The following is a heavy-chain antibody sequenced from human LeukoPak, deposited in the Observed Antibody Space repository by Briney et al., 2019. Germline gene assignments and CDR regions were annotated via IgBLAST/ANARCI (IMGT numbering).Heavy chain of an antibody. CDR3: ARDQHSRYGGYDADY. CDR2: INPTSGGT. J-gene: IGHJ4*02. V-gene: IGHV1-2*02. CDR1: GYTFTGYY. D-gene: IGHD5-12*01. Sequence: ASVKVSCKASGYTFTGYYMHWVRQAPGQGLEWMGWINPTSGGTNYAQKFQGRVTMTRDTSISTAYMDLSRLRSDDTAVYYCARDQHSRYGGYDADYWGQGTLVTVSS.